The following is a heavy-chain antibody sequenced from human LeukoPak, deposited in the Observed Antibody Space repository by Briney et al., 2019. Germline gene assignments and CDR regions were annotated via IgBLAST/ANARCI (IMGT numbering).Heavy chain of an antibody. V-gene: IGHV4-30-4*01. CDR1: GGSISSGDYY. Sequence: SETLSLTCTVSGGSISSGDYYWSWIRQPPGKGLEWIGYIYYSGSTYYNPSLKSRVTISVDTSKHQFSLKLSSVTAADTAVYYCARPGYSSGWYDWYFDLWGRGTLVTVSS. CDR2: IYYSGST. D-gene: IGHD6-19*01. CDR3: ARPGYSSGWYDWYFDL. J-gene: IGHJ2*01.